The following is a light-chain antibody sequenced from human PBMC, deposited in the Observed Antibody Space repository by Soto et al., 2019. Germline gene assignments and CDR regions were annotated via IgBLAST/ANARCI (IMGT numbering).Light chain of an antibody. CDR2: GVS. Sequence: EIVLTQSPGTLSLSTGERATLSCRASQSVRSSYLAWYQQKLGQAPRLLIYGVSNRATGIPDRFSGSGSGTDFTLTISRLESEDFAVYYCQQYGTSPRTFGQVTKVEIK. V-gene: IGKV3-20*01. CDR1: QSVRSSY. J-gene: IGKJ1*01. CDR3: QQYGTSPRT.